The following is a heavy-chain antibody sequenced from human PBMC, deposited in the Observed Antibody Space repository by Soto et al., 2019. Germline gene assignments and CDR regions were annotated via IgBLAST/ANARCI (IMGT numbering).Heavy chain of an antibody. CDR2: IIPILGIA. D-gene: IGHD6-19*01. CDR3: AREIAVAGKTSDGFDL. J-gene: IGHJ3*01. Sequence: QVQLVQSGAEVQKPGSSVKVSCKASGGTFNTYTISWVRQAPGQGLEWMGRIIPILGIAKYAQKFQGRVTMTADKSTSTAYVELSSLRSEDTAVYYCAREIAVAGKTSDGFDLWGQGTMVTVSS. CDR1: GGTFNTYT. V-gene: IGHV1-69*02.